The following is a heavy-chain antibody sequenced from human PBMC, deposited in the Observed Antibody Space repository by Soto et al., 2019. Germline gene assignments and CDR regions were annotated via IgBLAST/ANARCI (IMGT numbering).Heavy chain of an antibody. Sequence: ASVKVSCKASGYTFTGYYMHWVRQAPGQGLEWMGWINPNSGGTNYAQKFQGWVTMTRDTSISTAYMELSRLRSDDTAVYYCARTEYSSSEYDYCGQGTLVTVSS. V-gene: IGHV1-2*04. CDR3: ARTEYSSSEYDY. CDR1: GYTFTGYY. D-gene: IGHD6-6*01. J-gene: IGHJ4*02. CDR2: INPNSGGT.